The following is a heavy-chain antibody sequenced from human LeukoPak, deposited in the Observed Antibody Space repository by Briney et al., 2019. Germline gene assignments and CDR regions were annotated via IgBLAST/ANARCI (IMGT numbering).Heavy chain of an antibody. D-gene: IGHD3-10*01. CDR1: GFTFSSYS. CDR2: ISSSSSYM. CDR3: ARGMREARYFFDY. J-gene: IGHJ4*02. Sequence: GGSLRLSCAASGFTFSSYSMNWVRQAPGKGLEWVSSISSSSSYMYYADSAKGRFTISRDNARNPLYLQMNSLRAEDTAVYYCARGMREARYFFDYWGQGTLVTVSS. V-gene: IGHV3-21*01.